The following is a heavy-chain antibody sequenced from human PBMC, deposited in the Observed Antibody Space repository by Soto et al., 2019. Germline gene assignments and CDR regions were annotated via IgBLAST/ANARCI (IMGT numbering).Heavy chain of an antibody. Sequence: SETLSLTCAVSGGSISSSNWWSWVRQPPGKGLEWIGEIYHSGSTNYNPSLKSRVTISVDKSKNQFSLKLSSVTAADTAVYYCASLMGYGDYYYYYYGVDVWGQGTTVTVSS. J-gene: IGHJ6*02. CDR3: ASLMGYGDYYYYYYGVDV. CDR2: IYHSGST. D-gene: IGHD4-17*01. V-gene: IGHV4-4*02. CDR1: GGSISSSNW.